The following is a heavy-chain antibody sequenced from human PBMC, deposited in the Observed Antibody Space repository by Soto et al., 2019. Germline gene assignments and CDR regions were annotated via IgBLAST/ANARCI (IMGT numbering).Heavy chain of an antibody. J-gene: IGHJ5*02. D-gene: IGHD2-21*01. V-gene: IGHV1-69*06. Sequence: QVQLVQSGAEVKKPGSSVTVSCKASGGTFSSYAISWVRQAPGQGLEWMGGIIPIFGTANYAQKFQGRVTITADKSTSTAYMELSSLRSEDTAVYYGARDCVPLVLNWFDPWGQGTLVNVSS. CDR1: GGTFSSYA. CDR3: ARDCVPLVLNWFDP. CDR2: IIPIFGTA.